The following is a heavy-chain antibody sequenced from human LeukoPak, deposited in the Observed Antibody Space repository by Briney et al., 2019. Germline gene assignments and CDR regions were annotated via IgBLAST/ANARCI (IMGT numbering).Heavy chain of an antibody. CDR1: GFTVSSNY. V-gene: IGHV3-66*01. Sequence: GGSLRLSCAASGFTVSSNYMSWVRQAREKGLEWVSVIYSGGSTYYADSVKGRFTISRDNSKNTLYLQMNSLRAEDTAVYYCARGTVTSLYGMDVWGQGTTVTVSS. D-gene: IGHD4-17*01. CDR2: IYSGGST. J-gene: IGHJ6*02. CDR3: ARGTVTSLYGMDV.